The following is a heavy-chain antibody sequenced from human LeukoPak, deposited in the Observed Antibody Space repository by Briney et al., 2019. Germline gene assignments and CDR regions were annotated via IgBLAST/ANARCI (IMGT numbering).Heavy chain of an antibody. Sequence: GGSLRLSCVASGVTLSSYGMHWVRQAPGKGLEWVAYIRHDGTNQYNADSLKGRFTVSRDNSQNTLYLQMNTLRAEDTAVYYCARLNYDFWSGVWEGYYMDVWGKGTTVTVSS. D-gene: IGHD3-3*01. CDR1: GVTLSSYG. J-gene: IGHJ6*03. CDR3: ARLNYDFWSGVWEGYYMDV. CDR2: IRHDGTNQ. V-gene: IGHV3-30*02.